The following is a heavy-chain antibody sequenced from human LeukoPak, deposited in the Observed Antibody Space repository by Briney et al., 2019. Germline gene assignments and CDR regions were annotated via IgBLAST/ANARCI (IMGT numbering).Heavy chain of an antibody. D-gene: IGHD6-13*01. V-gene: IGHV4-34*01. CDR3: ARRGAAAGTAHFDY. CDR2: INHSGST. CDR1: GGSFRGYY. Sequence: PETLSLTCAVYGGSFRGYYWSWIRQPPGKRLERIGEINHSGSTNYNPSLKSRVTISVDTSKNQFSLKLSSVTAADTAVYYCARRGAAAGTAHFDYWGQGTLVTVSS. J-gene: IGHJ4*02.